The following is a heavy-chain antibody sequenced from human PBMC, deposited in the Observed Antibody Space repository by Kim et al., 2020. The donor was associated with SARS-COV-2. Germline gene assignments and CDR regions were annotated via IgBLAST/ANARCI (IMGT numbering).Heavy chain of an antibody. J-gene: IGHJ4*02. Sequence: SETLSLTCTVSGGSISSGSYYWTWIRQPAGKGLEWIGRIYASGITNYNPSLKSRVTISADTSKNQFSLKLSSVTAADTAVYYCTLYCGTGSCYGYWYWGQGTLVTVSS. CDR3: TLYCGTGSCYGYWY. CDR2: IYASGIT. CDR1: GGSISSGSYY. D-gene: IGHD2-15*01. V-gene: IGHV4-61*02.